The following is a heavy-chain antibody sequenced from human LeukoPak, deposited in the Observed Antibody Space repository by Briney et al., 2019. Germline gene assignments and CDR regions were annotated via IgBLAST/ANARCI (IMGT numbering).Heavy chain of an antibody. J-gene: IGHJ4*02. Sequence: ASMKLSCNASGYTFTSYGISWVRQAPGQGLEWMGWISAYNGNTNNAQKLQVRVTMTTDTATSTATMDLRSLRPEATAVYYCARDFYNSSGPLTVNRGDYWGQGTLVTVSS. CDR2: ISAYNGNT. CDR3: ARDFYNSSGPLTVNRGDY. CDR1: GYTFTSYG. D-gene: IGHD3-22*01. V-gene: IGHV1-18*01.